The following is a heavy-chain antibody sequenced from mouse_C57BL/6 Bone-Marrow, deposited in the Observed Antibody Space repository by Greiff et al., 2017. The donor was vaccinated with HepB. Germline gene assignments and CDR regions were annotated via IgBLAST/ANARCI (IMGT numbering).Heavy chain of an antibody. CDR3: ARGIYYYGSSYYFDY. CDR2: IHPNSGST. D-gene: IGHD1-1*01. CDR1: GYTFTSYW. J-gene: IGHJ2*01. Sequence: VQLQQPGAELVKPGASVKLSCKASGYTFTSYWMHWVKQRPGQGLEWIGMIHPNSGSTNYNEKFKSKATLTVDKSSSTAYMKLSSLTSEDSAVYYCARGIYYYGSSYYFDYWGQGTTLTVAS. V-gene: IGHV1-64*01.